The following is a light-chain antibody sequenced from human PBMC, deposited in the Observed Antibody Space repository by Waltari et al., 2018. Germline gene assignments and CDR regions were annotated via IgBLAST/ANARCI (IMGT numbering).Light chain of an antibody. J-gene: IGLJ3*02. V-gene: IGLV2-11*01. CDR3: CSYAGSYSLV. Sequence: QSALTQPRSVSGSPGQSVTISCTGTSSDVGVYDYVYWYQQHPGKAPQLMFYDVAKRPSGVPDRFSGSKSDNTASLTTSGLQADDEADYYCCSYAGSYSLVFGGGTKLTVL. CDR1: SSDVGVYDY. CDR2: DVA.